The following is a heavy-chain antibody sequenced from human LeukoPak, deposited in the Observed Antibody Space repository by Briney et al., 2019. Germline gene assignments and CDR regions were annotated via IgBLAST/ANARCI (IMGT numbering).Heavy chain of an antibody. CDR3: ARGFRVWGSYRQISYYFDY. CDR2: IYPSGST. J-gene: IGHJ4*02. D-gene: IGHD3-16*02. Sequence: PSETLSLTCSVSGGSISSYFWSWIRQPAGKGLEWIGRIYPSGSTNYNPSLKSRVTMSLDTSKSQFSLKLSSVTAADTAVYYCARGFRVWGSYRQISYYFDYWGQGTLVTVSS. CDR1: GGSISSYF. V-gene: IGHV4-4*07.